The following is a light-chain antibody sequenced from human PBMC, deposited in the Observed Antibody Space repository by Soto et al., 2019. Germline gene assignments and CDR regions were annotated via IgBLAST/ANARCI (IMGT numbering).Light chain of an antibody. V-gene: IGKV1-5*03. CDR2: KAS. CDR1: QSISSW. J-gene: IGKJ1*01. CDR3: QQYNNWPPYET. Sequence: DVQMTQSPSTLSASVGDRVTITCRASQSISSWLAWYQQKPGKAPKLLIYKASTLKSGVPSRFSGSGSGTEFTLTISSLQPEDFAVYYCQQYNNWPPYETFGQGTKVDIK.